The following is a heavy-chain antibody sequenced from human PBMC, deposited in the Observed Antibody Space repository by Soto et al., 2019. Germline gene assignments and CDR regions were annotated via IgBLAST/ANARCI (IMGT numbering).Heavy chain of an antibody. Sequence: EVQLLESGGNLVQPGGSLRLSCAASGFTFNNYAMNWVRQAPGKGLEWVAALTGNGGSTYYADSVKGRFTISRDNSKNTLDLQMTSLRAEDSALYFCAKGGACYVGQFNMWGPGTMVTVSS. D-gene: IGHD2-15*01. CDR1: GFTFNNYA. CDR2: LTGNGGST. CDR3: AKGGACYVGQFNM. V-gene: IGHV3-23*01. J-gene: IGHJ3*02.